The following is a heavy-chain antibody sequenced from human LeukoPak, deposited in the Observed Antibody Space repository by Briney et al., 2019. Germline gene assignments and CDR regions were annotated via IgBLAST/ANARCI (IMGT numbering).Heavy chain of an antibody. CDR1: GFTFSSYS. Sequence: GGSLRLSCAASGFTFSSYSMNWVRQAPGKGLEWVSFISSSRSYIYYADSVKGRFTISRDNAKNSLYLQMNSLRAEDTAVYYCARDIDNGDYVVYWGQGTLVTVSS. D-gene: IGHD4-17*01. J-gene: IGHJ4*02. V-gene: IGHV3-21*01. CDR3: ARDIDNGDYVVY. CDR2: ISSSRSYI.